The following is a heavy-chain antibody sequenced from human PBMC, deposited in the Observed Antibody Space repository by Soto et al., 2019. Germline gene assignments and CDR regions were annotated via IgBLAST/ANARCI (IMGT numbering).Heavy chain of an antibody. Sequence: EEPLKISCTGFGYAFTTFWVTWVRQMPGKGLEWMGRIDPRDSYVNYSPSFQGHVTISVDKSISTAYLQWGSLKASDTAMYYCARLFCSTTTCDSWFAPWGKGTLVTVSS. J-gene: IGHJ5*02. CDR1: GYAFTTFW. V-gene: IGHV5-10-1*01. CDR3: ARLFCSTTTCDSWFAP. CDR2: IDPRDSYV. D-gene: IGHD2-2*01.